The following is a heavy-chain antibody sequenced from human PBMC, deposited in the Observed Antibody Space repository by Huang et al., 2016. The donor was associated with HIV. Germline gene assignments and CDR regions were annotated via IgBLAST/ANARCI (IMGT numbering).Heavy chain of an antibody. CDR1: GFTFTSSA. V-gene: IGHV1-58*01. CDR3: AAYTSGPAGYYYYYDMDV. CDR2: IVVGSGNT. Sequence: QMQLVQSGPEVKKPGTSVKVSCKASGFTFTSSAVQWVRQARGQRLEWIGWIVVGSGNTNYGQKFQERVTITRDMSTSTAYMELSSLRSEDTAVYYCAAYTSGPAGYYYYYDMDVWGQGTTVTVSS. D-gene: IGHD6-19*01. J-gene: IGHJ6*02.